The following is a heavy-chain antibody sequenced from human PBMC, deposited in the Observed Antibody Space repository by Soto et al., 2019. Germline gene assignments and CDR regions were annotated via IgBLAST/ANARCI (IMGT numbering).Heavy chain of an antibody. V-gene: IGHV3-48*02. CDR2: ISSSSSSV. D-gene: IGHD4-17*01. CDR1: GFTFSNYG. Sequence: GGSLRLSCAASGFTFSNYGMNWIRQTPGKGLEWISYISSSSSSVYQADSLKGRFTISRDNAKNSLYLQMNSLRDEDTAVYYCARAALYGYDYWGQGTLVTVSS. J-gene: IGHJ4*02. CDR3: ARAALYGYDY.